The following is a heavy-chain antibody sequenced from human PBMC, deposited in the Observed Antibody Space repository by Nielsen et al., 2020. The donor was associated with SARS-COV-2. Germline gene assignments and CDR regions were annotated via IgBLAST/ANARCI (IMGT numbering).Heavy chain of an antibody. V-gene: IGHV1-18*01. CDR3: ARAMRNDFWSGYYHNWFDP. J-gene: IGHJ5*02. CDR2: ISAYNGNT. D-gene: IGHD3-3*01. CDR1: GYTFTSYG. Sequence: ASVKVCKASGYTFTSYGISWVRQAPGQGLEWMGWISAYNGNTNYAQKLQGRVTMTTDTSTSTAYMELRSLRSDDTAVYYCARAMRNDFWSGYYHNWFDPWGQGTLVTVSS.